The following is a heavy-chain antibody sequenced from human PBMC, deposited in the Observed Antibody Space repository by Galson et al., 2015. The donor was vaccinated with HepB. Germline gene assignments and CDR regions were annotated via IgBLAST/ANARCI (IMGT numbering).Heavy chain of an antibody. Sequence: SLRLSCAASGFTFGAYTVNWVRQAPGKGLEWVSYIDTGGHTVYYADSVKGRFTISRDNGKSSMYLQMNSLRDEDTAVYYCARGLYGSWNYVFDFWGQGTLVTVSS. CDR3: ARGLYGSWNYVFDF. D-gene: IGHD3-10*01. J-gene: IGHJ4*02. CDR2: IDTGGHTV. V-gene: IGHV3-48*02. CDR1: GFTFGAYT.